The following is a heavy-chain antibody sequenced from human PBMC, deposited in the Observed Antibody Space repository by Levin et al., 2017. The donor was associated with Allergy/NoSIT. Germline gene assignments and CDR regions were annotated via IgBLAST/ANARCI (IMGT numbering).Heavy chain of an antibody. CDR3: AREGIADQTIDP. V-gene: IGHV3-30-3*01. D-gene: IGHD6-13*01. Sequence: GGSLRLSCAASGFTFSSYAMHWVRQAPGKGLEWVAVISYDGSNKYYADSVKGRFTISRDNSKNTLYLQMNSLRAEDTAVYYCAREGIADQTIDPWGQGTLVTVSS. J-gene: IGHJ5*02. CDR1: GFTFSSYA. CDR2: ISYDGSNK.